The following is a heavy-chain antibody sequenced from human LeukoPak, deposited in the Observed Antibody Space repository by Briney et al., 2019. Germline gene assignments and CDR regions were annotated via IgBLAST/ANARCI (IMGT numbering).Heavy chain of an antibody. J-gene: IGHJ6*02. Sequence: ASVKVSCKASGGTFSSYAISWVRQAPGQGLEWMGGIIPIFGTANYAQKFQGRVTITADESTSTTSLELSSLKSEDTAIYYCTTRSCGTGACFSSFYYYYGLHFWGQGTTVSVSS. CDR1: GGTFSSYA. CDR3: TTRSCGTGACFSSFYYYYGLHF. V-gene: IGHV1-69*13. CDR2: IIPIFGTA. D-gene: IGHD3-16*01.